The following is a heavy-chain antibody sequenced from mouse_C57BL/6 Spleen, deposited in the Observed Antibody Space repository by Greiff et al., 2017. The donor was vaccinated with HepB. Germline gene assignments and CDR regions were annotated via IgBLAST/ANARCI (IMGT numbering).Heavy chain of an antibody. D-gene: IGHD1-1*01. CDR2: INPSSGYT. V-gene: IGHV1-7*01. CDR3: ARGENTTGYYFDY. CDR1: GYTFTSYW. J-gene: IGHJ2*01. Sequence: QVQLQQSGAELAKPGASVKLSCKASGYTFTSYWMHWVKQRPGQGLEWIGYINPSSGYTKYNQKFKDKATLTADKSSSTAYMQLSSLTYEDSAVYYCARGENTTGYYFDYWGQGTTLTVSS.